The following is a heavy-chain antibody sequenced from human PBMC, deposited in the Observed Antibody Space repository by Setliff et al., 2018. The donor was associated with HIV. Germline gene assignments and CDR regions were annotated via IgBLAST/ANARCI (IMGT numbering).Heavy chain of an antibody. D-gene: IGHD3-3*01. J-gene: IGHJ6*04. CDR2: IWPDDSDT. CDR1: GYSFTNYW. CDR3: ARLSKYYDWGMDV. Sequence: PGESLKISCKASGYSFTNYWVGWVRQMPGNGLEWVGLIWPDDSDTIYSPSFQGQVTMSADKSISTAYLQWNSLKAPDTAMYYCARLSKYYDWGMDVWGKGTTVTVSS. V-gene: IGHV5-51*01.